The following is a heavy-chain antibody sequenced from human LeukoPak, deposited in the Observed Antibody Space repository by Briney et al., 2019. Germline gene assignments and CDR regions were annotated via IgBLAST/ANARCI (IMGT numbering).Heavy chain of an antibody. V-gene: IGHV4-34*01. CDR3: ARGPGIAARFWFDP. CDR2: INHSGST. D-gene: IGHD6-6*01. J-gene: IGHJ5*02. Sequence: SETLSLTCAVYGGSFSGYYWSWIRQPPGKGLEWIGEINHSGSTNYNPSLKSRVTISVDTSKNQFSLKLSSVTAADTAVYYCARGPGIAARFWFDPWGQGTLVTVSS. CDR1: GGSFSGYY.